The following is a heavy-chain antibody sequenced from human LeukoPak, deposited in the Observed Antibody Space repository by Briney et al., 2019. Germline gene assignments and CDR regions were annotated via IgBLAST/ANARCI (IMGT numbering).Heavy chain of an antibody. CDR3: ARDSYGSGSYYRFQH. J-gene: IGHJ1*01. V-gene: IGHV1-46*01. CDR2: INPSGGST. Sequence: GASVKVSCKASGYTFTSYYMHWVRQAPGQGLEWMGIINPSGGSTSCAQKFQGRVTMTRDTSTSTVYMELSSLRSEDTAVYYCARDSYGSGSYYRFQHWGQGTLVTVSS. D-gene: IGHD3-10*01. CDR1: GYTFTSYY.